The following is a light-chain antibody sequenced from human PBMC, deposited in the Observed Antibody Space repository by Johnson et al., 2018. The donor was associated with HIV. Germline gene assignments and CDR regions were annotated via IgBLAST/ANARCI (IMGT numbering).Light chain of an antibody. CDR1: SSNIGNNY. Sequence: SVLTQPPSVSAAPGQKVTISCSGSSSNIGNNYVSWYQQVPGAAPKLLIYDNNKRPSGIPDRFSGSKSGTSATLGITGLQTGDEADYYCGTWDSSLSAFYAFGTGTKVTVL. CDR2: DNN. CDR3: GTWDSSLSAFYA. V-gene: IGLV1-51*01. J-gene: IGLJ1*01.